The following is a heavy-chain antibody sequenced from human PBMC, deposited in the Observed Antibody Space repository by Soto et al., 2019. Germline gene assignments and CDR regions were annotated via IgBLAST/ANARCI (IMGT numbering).Heavy chain of an antibody. J-gene: IGHJ6*02. V-gene: IGHV1-69*06. D-gene: IGHD1-1*01. CDR1: GFTFNVYG. Sequence: SVKVSCKTSGFTFNVYGIHWVREAPGQGLEWVGGLIPIYDAPYYAQKFQGRVTISADKSTTTVHLELSSLKPDDTAVYFCARVREPHLDHYGLDVWGQGTTVTVSS. CDR3: ARVREPHLDHYGLDV. CDR2: LIPIYDAP.